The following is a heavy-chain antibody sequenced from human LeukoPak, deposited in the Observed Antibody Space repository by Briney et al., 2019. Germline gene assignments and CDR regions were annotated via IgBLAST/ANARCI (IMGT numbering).Heavy chain of an antibody. V-gene: IGHV4-34*01. CDR2: IYHSGST. CDR3: ASGGSYYYYYYMDV. J-gene: IGHJ6*03. D-gene: IGHD1-26*01. CDR1: GGSFSGYY. Sequence: SETLSLTCAVYGGSFSGYYWSWIRQPPGKGLEWIGSIYHSGSTYYNPSLKSRVTISVDTSKNQFSLKLSSVTAADTAVYYCASGGSYYYYYYMDVWGKGTTVTVSS.